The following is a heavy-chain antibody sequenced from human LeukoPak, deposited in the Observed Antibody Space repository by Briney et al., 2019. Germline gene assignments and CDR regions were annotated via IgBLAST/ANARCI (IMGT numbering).Heavy chain of an antibody. D-gene: IGHD2-2*01. CDR2: IYYSGST. CDR3: ARGYCSSTSCYFDY. V-gene: IGHV4-30-4*08. Sequence: PSQTLSLTCTVSGGSISSGDYHWSWIRQPPGKGLEWIGYIYYSGSTYYNPSLKSRVTISVDTSKNQFSLKLSYVTAADTAVYYCARGYCSSTSCYFDYWGQGTLVTVSS. J-gene: IGHJ4*02. CDR1: GGSISSGDYH.